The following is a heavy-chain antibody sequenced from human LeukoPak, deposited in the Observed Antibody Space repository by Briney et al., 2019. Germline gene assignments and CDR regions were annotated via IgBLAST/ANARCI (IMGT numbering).Heavy chain of an antibody. CDR2: ISGSGGST. V-gene: IGHV3-23*01. Sequence: GGSLRLSCAASGFTFSSYAMSWVRQAPGKGLEWVSAISGSGGSTCYADSVKGRFTISRDNSKNTLYLQMNSLRAEDTAVYYCAKDGDSSSWPYYYYYYGMDVWGQGTTVTVSS. J-gene: IGHJ6*02. CDR3: AKDGDSSSWPYYYYYYGMDV. CDR1: GFTFSSYA. D-gene: IGHD6-13*01.